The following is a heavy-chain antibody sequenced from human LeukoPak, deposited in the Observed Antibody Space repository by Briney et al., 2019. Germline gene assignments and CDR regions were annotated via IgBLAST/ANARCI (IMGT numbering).Heavy chain of an antibody. CDR2: IRYDGSNK. CDR1: GFTFSSYG. J-gene: IGHJ4*02. V-gene: IGHV3-30*02. Sequence: GGSLRLSCAASGFTFSSYGMNWVRQAPGKGLEWVAFIRYDGSNKYYADSVKGRFTISRDNSKNTLYLQMNSLRAEDTAVYYCAKDAGLHTPYYFDYWGQGTLVTVSS. CDR3: AKDAGLHTPYYFDY. D-gene: IGHD5-24*01.